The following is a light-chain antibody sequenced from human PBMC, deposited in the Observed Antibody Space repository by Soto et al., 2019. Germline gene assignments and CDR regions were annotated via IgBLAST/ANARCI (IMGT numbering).Light chain of an antibody. CDR2: DAS. CDR3: LQRSDWRT. Sequence: IVLTQSAGTLSSSPGQRATLSCRASESIGRSLAWYQQRPGQAPRLLIYDASNRATGIPARFSGSGSGTDFTLTISRLEPEDFAVYYCLQRSDWRTFGRGTKVDIK. V-gene: IGKV3-11*01. J-gene: IGKJ1*01. CDR1: ESIGRS.